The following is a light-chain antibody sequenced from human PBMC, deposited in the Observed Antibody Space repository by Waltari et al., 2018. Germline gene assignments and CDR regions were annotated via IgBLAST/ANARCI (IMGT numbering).Light chain of an antibody. J-gene: IGKJ1*01. Sequence: EIVLTQSPGTLSLSPGERATLSCRPSQTVSSNFLAWYQQKRGQAPRLLIYGASNRATGIPDRFSGSGSGTHFTRTISRLEPEDFAVYYCQQYGQTFGQGTKVEIK. CDR3: QQYGQT. CDR1: QTVSSNF. V-gene: IGKV3-20*01. CDR2: GAS.